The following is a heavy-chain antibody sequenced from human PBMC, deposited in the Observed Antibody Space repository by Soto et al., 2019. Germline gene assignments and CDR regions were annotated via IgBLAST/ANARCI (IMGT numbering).Heavy chain of an antibody. V-gene: IGHV3-23*01. CDR2: ISADGDKT. D-gene: IGHD5-12*01. CDR3: AKWEGYGDY. Sequence: EVQLLESGGDLVQPGGSLRLSCAASGFSFSSYSISWVRQAPGKGLEWVSGISADGDKTWHADSVKGRFTISRDNSKNTVYLQLNSLRVDGTAFYYCAKWEGYGDYWGQGTLVTVSS. J-gene: IGHJ4*02. CDR1: GFSFSSYS.